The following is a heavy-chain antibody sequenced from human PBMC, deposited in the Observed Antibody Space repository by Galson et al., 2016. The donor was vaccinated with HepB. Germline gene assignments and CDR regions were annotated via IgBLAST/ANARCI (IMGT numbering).Heavy chain of an antibody. D-gene: IGHD6-19*01. CDR2: IHSGGGE. CDR1: GFTVSSNY. CDR3: VKGGGYSSGWYKVAFDY. Sequence: SLRLSCAASGFTVSSNYMNWVRQPPGKGLEWVSFIHSGGGEYYADSVKGRFTISRDNSKNTLYLQMSSLRTEDTAVYYCVKGGGYSSGWYKVAFDYGGQGTLVTVSS. V-gene: IGHV3-66*01. J-gene: IGHJ4*02.